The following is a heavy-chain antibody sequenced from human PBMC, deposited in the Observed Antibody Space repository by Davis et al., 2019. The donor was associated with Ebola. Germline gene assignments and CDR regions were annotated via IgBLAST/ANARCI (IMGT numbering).Heavy chain of an antibody. Sequence: SVKVSCKASGGTFSSDATAWVRQVPGQGLEWMGAIIPVYGRTNYAQEFQGRVTITADESTSTAYMELNSVRPEDTAVYYCARNGDYDPWFDPWGQGTLVTVSS. D-gene: IGHD4-17*01. CDR1: GGTFSSDA. V-gene: IGHV1-69*13. CDR3: ARNGDYDPWFDP. J-gene: IGHJ5*02. CDR2: IIPVYGRT.